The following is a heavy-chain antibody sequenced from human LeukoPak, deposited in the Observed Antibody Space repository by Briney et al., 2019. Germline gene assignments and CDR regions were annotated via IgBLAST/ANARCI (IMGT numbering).Heavy chain of an antibody. CDR2: IYHSGST. J-gene: IGHJ5*02. Sequence: SETLSLTCAVSGGSISSSNWWSWVRQPPGKGLEWIGEIYHSGSTNYNPSLQSRVTISVDKSKNQFSLKLSSVTAADTAVYYCARKTFGITMIVVEKPWCWFDPWGQGTLVTVSS. CDR1: GGSISSSNW. V-gene: IGHV4-4*02. D-gene: IGHD3-22*01. CDR3: ARKTFGITMIVVEKPWCWFDP.